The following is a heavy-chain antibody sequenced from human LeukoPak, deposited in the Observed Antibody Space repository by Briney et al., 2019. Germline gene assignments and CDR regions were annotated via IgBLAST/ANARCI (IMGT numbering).Heavy chain of an antibody. J-gene: IGHJ5*02. D-gene: IGHD3-22*01. CDR3: ARLGSSGNWFDP. Sequence: SETLSLTCTVSGGSISSYYWSWIRQPPGKGLEWIGYTYYSGSTNYNPSLKSRVTISVDTSKNQFSLKLSSVTAADTAVYYCARLGSSGNWFDPWGQGTLVTVSS. CDR2: TYYSGST. CDR1: GGSISSYY. V-gene: IGHV4-59*08.